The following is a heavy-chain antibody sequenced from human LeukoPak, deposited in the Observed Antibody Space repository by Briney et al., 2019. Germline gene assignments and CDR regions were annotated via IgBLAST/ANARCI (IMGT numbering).Heavy chain of an antibody. CDR3: ARNYYDSSGYDY. Sequence: GGSLRLSCAASGFTFSSYAMHWVRQAPGKGLEWVAIISYDGSNKYYADSVKGRFTISRDNSKNTLYLQMNSLRVEDTAVYYCARNYYDSSGYDYWGQGTLVTVSS. V-gene: IGHV3-30-3*01. J-gene: IGHJ4*02. D-gene: IGHD3-22*01. CDR2: ISYDGSNK. CDR1: GFTFSSYA.